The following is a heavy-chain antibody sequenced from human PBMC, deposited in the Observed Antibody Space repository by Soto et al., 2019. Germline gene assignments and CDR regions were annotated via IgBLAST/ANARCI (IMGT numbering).Heavy chain of an antibody. CDR1: GFTFSSYA. CDR2: ISGSGGST. CDR3: AKDRYVITFGGGSDY. J-gene: IGHJ4*02. V-gene: IGHV3-23*01. D-gene: IGHD3-16*01. Sequence: GGSMRLSCAASGFTFSSYAMSWVRQSPGKGLEWVSAISGSGGSTYYADSVKGRFTISRDNSKNTLYLQMNSLRAEDTAVYYCAKDRYVITFGGGSDYWGQGTLVTVSS.